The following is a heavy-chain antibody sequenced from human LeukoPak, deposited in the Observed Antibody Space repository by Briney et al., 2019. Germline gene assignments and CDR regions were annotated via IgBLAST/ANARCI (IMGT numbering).Heavy chain of an antibody. J-gene: IGHJ3*02. CDR2: ISWNSGSI. CDR1: GFTFDDYA. V-gene: IGHV3-9*01. Sequence: GGSLRLSCAASGFTFDDYAMHWVRQAPGKGLEWVSGISWNSGSIGYADSVKGRFTISRDNAKNSLYLQMNSLRAEDTALYYCAKDNYSSKTAHLDAFDIWGQGTMVTVSS. D-gene: IGHD6-13*01. CDR3: AKDNYSSKTAHLDAFDI.